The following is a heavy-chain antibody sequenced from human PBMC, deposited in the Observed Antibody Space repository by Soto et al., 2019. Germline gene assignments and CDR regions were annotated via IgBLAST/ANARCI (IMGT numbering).Heavy chain of an antibody. J-gene: IGHJ4*02. CDR2: ISGSGGST. D-gene: IGHD3-3*01. Sequence: GGSLRLSCAASGFTFSSYAMSWVRQAPGKGLEWVSAISGSGGSTYYADSVKGRFTISRDNSKNTLYLQMNSLRAEDTAVYYCAKVSTYYDFWSGPSQYYFDYWGQGTLVTVSS. CDR1: GFTFSSYA. CDR3: AKVSTYYDFWSGPSQYYFDY. V-gene: IGHV3-23*01.